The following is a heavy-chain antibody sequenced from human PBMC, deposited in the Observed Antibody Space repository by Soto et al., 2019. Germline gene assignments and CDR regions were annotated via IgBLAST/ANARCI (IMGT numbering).Heavy chain of an antibody. V-gene: IGHV4-4*02. Sequence: PSETLSLTCAVSGGSMSSSNWWSWVRQPPGKGLEWIGEIYYSGSTYYNPSLKSRVTISVDTSKNQFSLKLSSVTAADTAVYYCARHTPAIFSSDHCGEGTLVTLSS. CDR1: GGSMSSSNW. J-gene: IGHJ4*02. D-gene: IGHD3-3*01. CDR3: ARHTPAIFSSDH. CDR2: IYYSGST.